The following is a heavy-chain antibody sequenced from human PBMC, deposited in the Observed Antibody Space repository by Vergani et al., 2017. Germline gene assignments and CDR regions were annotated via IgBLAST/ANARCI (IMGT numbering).Heavy chain of an antibody. CDR2: INPSGGST. D-gene: IGHD2-15*01. CDR1: GYTFTSYY. Sequence: QVQLVQSGAEVKKPGASVKVSCKASGYTFTSYYMHWVRQAPGQGLEWMGIINPSGGSTSYAQKFQGRVTMTRDTSTSTVYMELSSLRSEDTAVYYCAFVYCSGGSCYLYYYYYGMDVWGQGTRVTVSS. V-gene: IGHV1-46*03. CDR3: AFVYCSGGSCYLYYYYYGMDV. J-gene: IGHJ6*02.